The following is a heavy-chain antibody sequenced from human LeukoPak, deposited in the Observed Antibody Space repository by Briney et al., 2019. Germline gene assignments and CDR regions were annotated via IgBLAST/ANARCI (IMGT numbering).Heavy chain of an antibody. D-gene: IGHD7-27*01. CDR2: INPSGGST. CDR3: ALTWGWVV. Sequence: ASVKVSCKASGYTFTSYYMHWVRQAPGQGLEWMGIINPSGGSTSYAQKFQGRVTITRNTSISTAYMELSSLRSEDTAVYYCALTWGWVVWGQGTMVTVSS. J-gene: IGHJ3*01. V-gene: IGHV1-46*01. CDR1: GYTFTSYY.